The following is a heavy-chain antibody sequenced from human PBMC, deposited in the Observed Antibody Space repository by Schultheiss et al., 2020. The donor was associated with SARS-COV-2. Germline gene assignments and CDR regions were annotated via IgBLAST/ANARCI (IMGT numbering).Heavy chain of an antibody. CDR3: ARDPLGDNSGGY. D-gene: IGHD3-16*01. V-gene: IGHV3-48*04. CDR1: GVSLSDYS. Sequence: GGSLRLSCTASGVSLSDYSMNWVRQAPGKGLEWLAYIHSRLSPTFYADSVKGRFTISRDNAKNTLYLQMNSLRAEDTAVYYCARDPLGDNSGGYWGQGTVVTVSS. J-gene: IGHJ4*02. CDR2: IHSRLSPT.